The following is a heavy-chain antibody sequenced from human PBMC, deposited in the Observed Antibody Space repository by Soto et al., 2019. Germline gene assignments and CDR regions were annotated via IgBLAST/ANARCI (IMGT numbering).Heavy chain of an antibody. CDR2: IVVGSGNT. J-gene: IGHJ4*02. CDR3: AREDSIIIPAVSDF. D-gene: IGHD2-2*01. Sequence: SVKVSCKASGFTFTSSAVQWVRQARGQRLEWIGWIVVGSGNTNYAQKFQERVTITRDMSTSTAYMELSSLRSEDTAVYYCAREDSIIIPAVSDFWGQGTLVTVSS. V-gene: IGHV1-58*01. CDR1: GFTFTSSA.